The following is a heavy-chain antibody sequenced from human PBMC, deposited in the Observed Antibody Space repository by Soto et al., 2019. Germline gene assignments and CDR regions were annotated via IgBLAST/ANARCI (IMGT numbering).Heavy chain of an antibody. V-gene: IGHV3-11*01. Sequence: GGSLRLSCAASGFTFSDYYMSWIRQAPGKGLEWVSYISSSGSTIYYADSVKGRFTISRDNAKNSLYLQMNSLRAEDTAVYYCARDLGGSGSYRPYYYYYYYMDVWGKGTTVTVSS. CDR3: ARDLGGSGSYRPYYYYYYYMDV. CDR2: ISSSGSTI. CDR1: GFTFSDYY. D-gene: IGHD3-10*01. J-gene: IGHJ6*03.